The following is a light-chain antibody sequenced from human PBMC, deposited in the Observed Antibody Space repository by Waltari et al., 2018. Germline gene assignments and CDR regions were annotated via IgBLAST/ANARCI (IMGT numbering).Light chain of an antibody. CDR1: QDINTN. Sequence: DIQMTQSPSSLSASVGDRVTITCQASQDINTNLNWYQQKPGKAPKFLIYDASNVETGVPSRFSGSGSGTDFTLIISSLQPEDFATYYCQQCDSLPYSFGQGTKLE. V-gene: IGKV1-33*01. CDR3: QQCDSLPYS. J-gene: IGKJ2*03. CDR2: DAS.